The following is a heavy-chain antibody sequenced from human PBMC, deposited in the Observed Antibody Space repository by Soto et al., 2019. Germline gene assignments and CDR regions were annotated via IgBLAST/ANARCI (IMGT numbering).Heavy chain of an antibody. CDR2: ISYDGSNT. V-gene: IGHV3-30*18. J-gene: IGHJ4*02. Sequence: QVQLVESGGGVVQPGRSLRLSCTASGFTFSSYGMHWVRQAPGKGLEWVAIISYDGSNTYYADSVKGRFTISRDNSKNTLYQQINSLRAEDTSVYYCAKEGGLSGSYYISSSYYFDYWGQGTVVTVSS. D-gene: IGHD1-26*01. CDR1: GFTFSSYG. CDR3: AKEGGLSGSYYISSSYYFDY.